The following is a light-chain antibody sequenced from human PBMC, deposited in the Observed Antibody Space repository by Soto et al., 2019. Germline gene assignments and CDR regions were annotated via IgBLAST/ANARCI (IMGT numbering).Light chain of an antibody. CDR2: GAS. CDR1: QSVGSN. J-gene: IGKJ1*01. Sequence: MTQSPPSLSASVGDRVTITCRASQSVGSNLAWYQRKPGQAPRLLIYGASTRATGIPSRFSGSGSGTEFTLTISSLQSEDFAVYYCQQYYDWPWTFGQGTKVDI. CDR3: QQYYDWPWT. V-gene: IGKV3-15*01.